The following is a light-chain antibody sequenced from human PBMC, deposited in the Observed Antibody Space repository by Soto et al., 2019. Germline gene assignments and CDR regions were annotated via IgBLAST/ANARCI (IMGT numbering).Light chain of an antibody. CDR2: GTS. V-gene: IGKV3-20*01. Sequence: EIVLTQSPGTLSLSPAEIATLSCRASQSVSTSYLAWYQHKPGQAPRLLIYGTSSRATGIRDRFSGSGSGTDFTLTISSLQSEDFAVYYCQQYNNWPRTFGQGTKVDI. J-gene: IGKJ1*01. CDR3: QQYNNWPRT. CDR1: QSVSTSY.